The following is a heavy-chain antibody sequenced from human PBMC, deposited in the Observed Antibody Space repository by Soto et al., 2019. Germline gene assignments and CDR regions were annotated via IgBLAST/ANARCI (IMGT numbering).Heavy chain of an antibody. J-gene: IGHJ6*02. CDR2: INGDYGNT. V-gene: IGHV1-18*01. Sequence: QAQLVQSGAEVKKPGASVKVSCKASGYTFYSHSISWVRQAPGQGLEWMGRINGDYGNTQYAQKFRGRVTMTTDTSTTTVYMELTNLRSDDTAVYYWARCIQGDYYYGMDVCGQGTTVTVSS. CDR3: ARCIQGDYYYGMDV. CDR1: GYTFYSHS. D-gene: IGHD5-18*01.